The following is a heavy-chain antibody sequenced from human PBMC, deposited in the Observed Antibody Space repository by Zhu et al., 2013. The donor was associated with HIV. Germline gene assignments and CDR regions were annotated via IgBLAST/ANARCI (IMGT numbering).Heavy chain of an antibody. CDR1: GFTFGDYA. D-gene: IGHD6-19*01. Sequence: EVQLVESGGGLVQPGRSLRLSCTASGFTFGDYAMSWFRQAPGKGLEWVGFIRSKAYGGTTEYAASVKGRFTISRDDSKSIAYLQMNSLKTEDTAVYYCTRDSRYSSGWYPNFDYWGQGTLVTVSS. V-gene: IGHV3-49*03. CDR3: TRDSRYSSGWYPNFDY. J-gene: IGHJ4*02. CDR2: IRSKAYGGTT.